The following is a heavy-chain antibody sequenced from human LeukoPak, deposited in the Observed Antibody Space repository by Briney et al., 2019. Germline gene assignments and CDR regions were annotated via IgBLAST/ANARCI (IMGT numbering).Heavy chain of an antibody. CDR2: VDPEDGET. V-gene: IGHV1-69-2*01. CDR3: ATRRGYSGYDLGSPNCCHYYIDV. Sequence: ASVKVSCKVSGYTFTDYYMHWVQQAPGKGLEWMGLVDPEDGETIYAEKFQGRVTITADTSTDTAYMELSSLRSEDTAAYYCATRRGYSGYDLGSPNCCHYYIDVWGKGTTVTVSS. J-gene: IGHJ6*03. CDR1: GYTFTDYY. D-gene: IGHD5-12*01.